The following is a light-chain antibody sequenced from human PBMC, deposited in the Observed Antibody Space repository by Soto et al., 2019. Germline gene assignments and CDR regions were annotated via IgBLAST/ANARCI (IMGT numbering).Light chain of an antibody. CDR1: SSNIGSNY. Sequence: QSVLTQPPSASGTPGQRVTTSCSGSSSNIGSNYVYWYQLLPGTAPKLLIYRDNQRPSGVPDRFSASKSGTSASLAISGLRSEDEGDYYCSTWGDSLSVLFGGGTKLTVL. J-gene: IGLJ2*01. V-gene: IGLV1-47*01. CDR3: STWGDSLSVL. CDR2: RDN.